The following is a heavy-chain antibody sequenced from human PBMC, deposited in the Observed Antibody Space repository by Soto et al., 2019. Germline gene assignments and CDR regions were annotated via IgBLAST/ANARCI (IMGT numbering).Heavy chain of an antibody. Sequence: QVHLQESGPDLVRPSETLSLTCSFVGGSISSDNWWSLVRQTPGKGLEWIGEIYHSGNTNYNPSRKSRVTTSVDKSKKQFSLKVTSVNAADPALYYCARLSASSKLRGVVINWGQGTLVTVSS. V-gene: IGHV4-4*02. J-gene: IGHJ4*02. CDR1: GGSISSDNW. CDR2: IYHSGNT. CDR3: ARLSASSKLRGVVIN. D-gene: IGHD3-10*01.